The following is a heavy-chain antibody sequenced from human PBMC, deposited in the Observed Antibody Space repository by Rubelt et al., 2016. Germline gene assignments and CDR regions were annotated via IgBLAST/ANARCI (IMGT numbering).Heavy chain of an antibody. CDR1: SNW. Sequence: SNWWSWVRQPPGKGLEWIGEIYHSGSTNYNPSLKSRVTISVDKSKNQFSLKLSSVTAAETAVYYCPRSYYYDSSGYYYDAFDIWGQGTMVTVSS. D-gene: IGHD3-22*01. CDR2: IYHSGST. CDR3: PRSYYYDSSGYYYDAFDI. V-gene: IGHV4-4*02. J-gene: IGHJ3*02.